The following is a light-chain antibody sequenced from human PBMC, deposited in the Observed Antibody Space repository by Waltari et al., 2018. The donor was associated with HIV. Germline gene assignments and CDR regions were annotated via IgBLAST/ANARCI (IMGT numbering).Light chain of an antibody. CDR2: RNN. Sequence: QTGLPPPPSVSRALRQTATLTSTGHSNNVRNQVPAWPQQHPGHPPKLLSYRNNNRPSGISERFSASRSGNTASLTISGLQPEDEAVYYCSAWDSDLTAWMFGGGTKLTVL. CDR3: SAWDSDLTAWM. J-gene: IGLJ3*02. CDR1: SNNVRNQV. V-gene: IGLV10-54*04.